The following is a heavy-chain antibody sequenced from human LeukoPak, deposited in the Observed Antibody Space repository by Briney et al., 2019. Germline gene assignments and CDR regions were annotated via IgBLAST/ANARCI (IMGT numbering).Heavy chain of an antibody. V-gene: IGHV4-34*01. D-gene: IGHD2-2*02. CDR1: GGSFSGYY. CDR3: ARGRAPIVVVPAAIPDGMDV. Sequence: PSETLSLTCAVYGGSFSGYYWSWIRQPPGKGLEWIGEINHSGSTNYNPSLKSRVTISVDTSKNQFSLKLSSVTAADTAVYYCARGRAPIVVVPAAIPDGMDVWGQGTTVTVSS. J-gene: IGHJ6*02. CDR2: INHSGST.